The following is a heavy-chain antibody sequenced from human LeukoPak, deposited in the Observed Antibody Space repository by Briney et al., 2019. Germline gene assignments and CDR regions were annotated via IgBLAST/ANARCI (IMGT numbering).Heavy chain of an antibody. D-gene: IGHD6-19*01. CDR2: IYYSGST. CDR3: ARNTSSDWDTNVY. CDR1: GGSISSYY. V-gene: IGHV4-59*01. J-gene: IGHJ4*02. Sequence: SETLSLTCTVSGGSISSYYWSRIRQPPGKGLEWIGYIYYSGSTNYNPSLKSRVTISVGTSKNQFSLKLSSVTAADTAVYYCARNTSSDWDTNVYWGQGTLVTVSS.